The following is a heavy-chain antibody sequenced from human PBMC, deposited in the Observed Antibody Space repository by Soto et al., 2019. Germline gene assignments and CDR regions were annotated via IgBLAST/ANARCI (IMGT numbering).Heavy chain of an antibody. CDR1: GFTFDDYA. CDR2: ISSNSGGI. Sequence: GGSLRLSCAASGFTFDDYAMHWVRQAPGKGLEWVSSISSNSGGIGYADSVKGRFTISRDNAKNSLYLQMNSLRPEDTAFYYCAKDMYGSGTSFMFDYWGQGTLVTVSS. J-gene: IGHJ4*02. CDR3: AKDMYGSGTSFMFDY. D-gene: IGHD3-10*01. V-gene: IGHV3-9*01.